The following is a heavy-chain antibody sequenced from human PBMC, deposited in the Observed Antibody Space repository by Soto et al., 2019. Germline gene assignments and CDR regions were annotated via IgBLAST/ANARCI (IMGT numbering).Heavy chain of an antibody. Sequence: AGGSLRLSCAASGFTFSSYAMSWVRQAPGKGLEWVSAISGSGGSTYYADSVKGRLTISRDNSKNTLYLQMNSLRAEDTAVYYCAHERDGYNLGYFDYWGQGTLVTVSS. V-gene: IGHV3-23*01. J-gene: IGHJ4*02. CDR1: GFTFSSYA. D-gene: IGHD5-12*01. CDR3: AHERDGYNLGYFDY. CDR2: ISGSGGST.